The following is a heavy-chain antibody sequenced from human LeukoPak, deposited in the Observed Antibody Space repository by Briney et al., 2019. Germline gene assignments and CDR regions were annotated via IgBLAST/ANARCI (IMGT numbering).Heavy chain of an antibody. D-gene: IGHD1-26*01. CDR1: GFTFSSYS. V-gene: IGHV3-21*01. J-gene: IGHJ5*02. CDR3: ARDRDSGSYNNWFDP. CDR2: ISSSSSYV. Sequence: PGGSLRLSCAASGFTFSSYSMNWVRQAPGKGLEWVSSISSSSSYVYYADSVKGRFTISRDNAKNSLYLQMNSLRAEDTAVYYCARDRDSGSYNNWFDPWGQGTLVTVSS.